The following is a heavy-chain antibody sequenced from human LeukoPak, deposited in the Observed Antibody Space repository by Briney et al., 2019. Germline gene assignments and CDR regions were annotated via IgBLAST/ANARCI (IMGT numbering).Heavy chain of an antibody. V-gene: IGHV4-39*01. D-gene: IGHD3-22*01. J-gene: IGHJ3*02. CDR1: GGSISSSSYY. CDR3: ARGTYYYDSSFWVAFDI. Sequence: SETLSLTCTVSGGSISSSSYYWGWIRQPPGKGLEWIGSIYYSGSTYYNPSLKSRVTISVDTSKNQFSLKLSSVTAADTAVYYCARGTYYYDSSFWVAFDIWGQGTMVTVSS. CDR2: IYYSGST.